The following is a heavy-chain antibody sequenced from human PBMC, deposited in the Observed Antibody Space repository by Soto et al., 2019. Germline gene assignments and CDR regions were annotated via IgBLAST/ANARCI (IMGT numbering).Heavy chain of an antibody. Sequence: QLQESGPGLVKPSETLSLTCSVSGASISSFNWNWVRQPAGKGPEWVGRLNIAGTINYNPSLKSRITMSMDTSKNQISLHRRSVTAADTAIYYCARDRGEYTSSWFWYFSHWGHGTLVTVSS. D-gene: IGHD6-13*01. CDR1: GASISSFN. J-gene: IGHJ2*01. CDR3: ARDRGEYTSSWFWYFSH. V-gene: IGHV4-4*07. CDR2: LNIAGTI.